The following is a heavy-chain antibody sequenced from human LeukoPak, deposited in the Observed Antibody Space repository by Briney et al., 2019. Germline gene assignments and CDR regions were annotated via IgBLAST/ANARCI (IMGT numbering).Heavy chain of an antibody. Sequence: PSETLSLTCTVSGGSISSYYWSWIRQPAGKGLEWIGRIYTSGSTNYNPSLKSRVTMSVDTSKNQFSLKLSSVTAADTAVYYCARDQQWLENYYYYYYMDVWGKGTTVTISS. CDR3: ARDQQWLENYYYYYYMDV. D-gene: IGHD6-19*01. J-gene: IGHJ6*03. CDR1: GGSISSYY. V-gene: IGHV4-4*07. CDR2: IYTSGST.